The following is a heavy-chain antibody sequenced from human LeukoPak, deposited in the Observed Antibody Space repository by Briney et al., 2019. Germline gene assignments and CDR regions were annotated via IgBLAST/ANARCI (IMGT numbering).Heavy chain of an antibody. D-gene: IGHD1-26*01. CDR3: ARVLSGPPQWDHYYMDV. CDR2: INSDGSST. V-gene: IGHV3-74*01. Sequence: GGSLRLSCAASGFTFSSYWMHWVRQAPGKGLVWVSRINSDGSSTSYADSVKGRFTISRDNAKNTLYLQMNSLRAEDTAVYYCARVLSGPPQWDHYYMDVWGKGTTVTVSS. J-gene: IGHJ6*03. CDR1: GFTFSSYW.